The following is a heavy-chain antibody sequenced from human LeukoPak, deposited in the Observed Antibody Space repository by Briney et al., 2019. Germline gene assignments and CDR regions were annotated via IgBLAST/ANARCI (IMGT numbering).Heavy chain of an antibody. J-gene: IGHJ6*02. Sequence: GGSLRLSCAASGFTFSSYAMHWVRQAPGKGLEWVAVISYDGSNKYYADSVKGRFTISRDNSKNTLYLQMNSLRAEDTAVYYCARDFRQQLPYYGMDVWGQGTTVTVSS. CDR2: ISYDGSNK. CDR3: ARDFRQQLPYYGMDV. V-gene: IGHV3-30*04. CDR1: GFTFSSYA. D-gene: IGHD6-13*01.